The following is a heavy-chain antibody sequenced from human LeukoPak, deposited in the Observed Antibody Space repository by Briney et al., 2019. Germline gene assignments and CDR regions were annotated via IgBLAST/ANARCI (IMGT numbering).Heavy chain of an antibody. CDR2: INPSGGRT. V-gene: IGHV1-46*01. D-gene: IGHD6-19*01. CDR3: ARAQWLVRGGFDY. CDR1: GYTFTSYY. J-gene: IGHJ4*02. Sequence: GASVKVSCKASGYTFTSYYMHWVRQAPGQGLEWMGKINPSGGRTSYAQKFQGRVTMTRDTSTSTVYMELSSLRSEDTAVYYCARAQWLVRGGFDYWGQGTLVTVSS.